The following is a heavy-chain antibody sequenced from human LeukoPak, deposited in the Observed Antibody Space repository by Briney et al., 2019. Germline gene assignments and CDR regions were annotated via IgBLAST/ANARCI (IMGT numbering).Heavy chain of an antibody. CDR3: TRARYGDYFSLDY. Sequence: PSETLSLTCTVTGDPMSGFYWSWIRQPAGKGLEWIGRTYPSGSTNYNPSLKSRVTMSIDTSKNQFSLRLSSVTAADTAVYYCTRARYGDYFSLDYWGQGTLVTVSP. CDR1: GDPMSGFY. D-gene: IGHD4-17*01. CDR2: TYPSGST. J-gene: IGHJ4*02. V-gene: IGHV4-4*07.